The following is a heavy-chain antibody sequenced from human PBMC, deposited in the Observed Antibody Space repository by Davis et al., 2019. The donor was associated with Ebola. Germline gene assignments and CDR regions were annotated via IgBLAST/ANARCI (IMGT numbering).Heavy chain of an antibody. CDR1: GFTFSDHY. Sequence: GGSLRLSCAASGFTFSDHYMDWVRQAPGKGLEWVGRTRNKANSYTTEYAASVKGRFTISRDDSKNSLYLQMNSLRAEDTAVYYCARQTHNWGQGTLVTVSS. CDR2: TRNKANSYTT. CDR3: ARQTHN. V-gene: IGHV3-72*01. J-gene: IGHJ4*02.